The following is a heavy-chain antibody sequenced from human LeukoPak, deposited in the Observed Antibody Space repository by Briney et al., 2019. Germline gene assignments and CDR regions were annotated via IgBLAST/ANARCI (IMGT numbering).Heavy chain of an antibody. J-gene: IGHJ4*02. CDR3: ARDRGLSLVRGVIVGKYYFDY. CDR1: GFTFSGYG. Sequence: GGSLRLSCAASGFTFSGYGMHWVRQAPGKGLEWLGIIWYDGSNKYYADSVKGRFTISRDNSKNTLYLQMNSLRGEDTAVYYCARDRGLSLVRGVIVGKYYFDYWGQGTVVTVSS. CDR2: IWYDGSNK. D-gene: IGHD3-10*01. V-gene: IGHV3-33*01.